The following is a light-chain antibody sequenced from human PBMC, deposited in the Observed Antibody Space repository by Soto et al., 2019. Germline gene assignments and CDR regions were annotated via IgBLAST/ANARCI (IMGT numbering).Light chain of an antibody. CDR2: WAS. V-gene: IGKV4-1*01. Sequence: DIVMTQSPDSLAVSLGERATINCKSSQSDLYSSKNKNYLAWYQQKPGQPPKLLIYWASTRESGVPDRFSGSGSGTDFTLTISSLQAEDVAVYFCHQYYSTPYTFGQGTKLEIK. CDR3: HQYYSTPYT. CDR1: QSDLYSSKNKNY. J-gene: IGKJ2*01.